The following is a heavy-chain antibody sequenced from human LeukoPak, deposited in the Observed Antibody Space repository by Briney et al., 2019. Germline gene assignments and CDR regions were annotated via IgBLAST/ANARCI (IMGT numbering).Heavy chain of an antibody. CDR1: GGSISSYY. V-gene: IGHV4-59*01. CDR2: IYYSGST. D-gene: IGHD3-16*01. Sequence: SSETLSLTCTVSGGSISSYYWSWIRQPPGKGLEWIGYIYYSGSTNYNPSLKSRVTISVDTSKNQFSLKLGSVTAADTAVYYCARIPSRRIWGYYFDYWGQGTLVTVSS. CDR3: ARIPSRRIWGYYFDY. J-gene: IGHJ4*02.